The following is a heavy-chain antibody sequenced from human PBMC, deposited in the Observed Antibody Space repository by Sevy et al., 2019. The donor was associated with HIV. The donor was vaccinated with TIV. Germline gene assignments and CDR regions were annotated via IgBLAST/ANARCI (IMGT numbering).Heavy chain of an antibody. Sequence: ASVKVSCKVSGSTLSRLSMHWVRQVPGKGVEWMASFDPEDGETFYARKFQGRVTMTEDTSTDTAYMELSSLRSEDTAVYFCATTKDYYESYGSPFDYLGQGTLVTVSS. D-gene: IGHD3-22*01. J-gene: IGHJ4*02. CDR3: ATTKDYYESYGSPFDY. CDR1: GSTLSRLS. V-gene: IGHV1-24*01. CDR2: FDPEDGET.